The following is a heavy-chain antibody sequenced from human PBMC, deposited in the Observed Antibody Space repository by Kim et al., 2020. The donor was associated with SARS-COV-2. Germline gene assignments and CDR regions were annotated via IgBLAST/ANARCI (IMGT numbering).Heavy chain of an antibody. CDR1: GGSFSGYY. Sequence: SETLSLTCAVYGGSFSGYYWSWIRQPPGKGLEWIGEINHSGSTNYNPSLKSRVTISVDTSKNQFSLKLSSLTAADTAVYYCASGRRWLVLKSAFDIWGQG. D-gene: IGHD6-19*01. J-gene: IGHJ3*02. CDR3: ASGRRWLVLKSAFDI. CDR2: INHSGST. V-gene: IGHV4-34*01.